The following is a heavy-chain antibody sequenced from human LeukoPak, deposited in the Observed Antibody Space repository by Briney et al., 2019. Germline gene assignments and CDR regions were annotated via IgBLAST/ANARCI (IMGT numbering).Heavy chain of an antibody. V-gene: IGHV1-2*06. CDR1: GYIFTAYY. Sequence: GASVTVSCTASGYIFTAYYIHWVRQAPGQGLEWVGRIHPSSGGTEYAQNFQGRVTVTRDTSITTAYMELNRLTSDDTAVYYCARNYGDLDYWGQGTLVTVSS. D-gene: IGHD4-17*01. CDR3: ARNYGDLDY. CDR2: IHPSSGGT. J-gene: IGHJ4*02.